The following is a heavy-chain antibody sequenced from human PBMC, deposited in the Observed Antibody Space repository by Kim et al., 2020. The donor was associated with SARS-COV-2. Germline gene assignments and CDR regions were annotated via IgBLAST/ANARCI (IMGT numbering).Heavy chain of an antibody. CDR1: GFTFSSYA. V-gene: IGHV3-23*01. Sequence: GGSLRLSCAASGFTFSSYAMSWVRQAPGKGLEWVSAISGSGGSTYYADSVKGRFTISRDNSKNTLYLQMNSLRAEDTAVYYCAKESNEKGIVVVPAARDAFDYWGQGTLVTVSS. CDR2: ISGSGGST. CDR3: AKESNEKGIVVVPAARDAFDY. D-gene: IGHD2-2*01. J-gene: IGHJ4*01.